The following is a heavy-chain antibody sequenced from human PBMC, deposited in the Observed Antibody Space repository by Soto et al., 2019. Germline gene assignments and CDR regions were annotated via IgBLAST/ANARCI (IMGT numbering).Heavy chain of an antibody. CDR1: GGSISSYY. V-gene: IGHV4-4*07. CDR2: IYTSGGT. J-gene: IGHJ6*02. CDR3: ARGAAAGADYGMDV. D-gene: IGHD6-13*01. Sequence: SETLSLTCTVSGGSISSYYWSWIRQATGKGLEWIGRIYTSGGTNYNPSLKSRVTMSVDTSKKQFSLKLSSVTAAGTAVYYCARGAAAGADYGMDVWGQGTTVTVSS.